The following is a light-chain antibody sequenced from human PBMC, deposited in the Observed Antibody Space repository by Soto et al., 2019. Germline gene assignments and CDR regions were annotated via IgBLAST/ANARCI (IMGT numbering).Light chain of an antibody. CDR3: CSYAGNYNLE. Sequence: QSVLTQPRSVSGSPGQSVTISCTGTSSDVGGYNYVSWYQQHPGKAPKVMIYDVSKRPSGVPDRISGSKSGNTASLTISGLQAEDEADYYCCSYAGNYNLEFGGGTKLTVL. V-gene: IGLV2-11*01. CDR2: DVS. CDR1: SSDVGGYNY. J-gene: IGLJ2*01.